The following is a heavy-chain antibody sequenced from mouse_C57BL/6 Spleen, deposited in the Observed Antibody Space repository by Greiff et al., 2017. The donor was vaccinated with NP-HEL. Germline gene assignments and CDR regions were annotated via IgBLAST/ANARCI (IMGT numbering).Heavy chain of an antibody. Sequence: QVQLQQSGPGLVQPSQSLSITCTVSGFSLTSYGVHWVRQSPGKGLEWLGVIWSGGSTDYNAAVISRLSISKDNSKSQVFFKMNSLQADDTAIYYCAREVLRSHYFGSWGQGTTLTVSS. D-gene: IGHD1-1*01. CDR1: GFSLTSYG. CDR3: AREVLRSHYFGS. V-gene: IGHV2-2*01. CDR2: IWSGGST. J-gene: IGHJ2*01.